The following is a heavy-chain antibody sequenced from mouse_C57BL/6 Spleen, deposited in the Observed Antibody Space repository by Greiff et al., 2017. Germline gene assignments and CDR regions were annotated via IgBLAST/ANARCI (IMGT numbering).Heavy chain of an antibody. CDR1: GYTFTSYW. CDR3: ARRGTAIVKGAWFAY. J-gene: IGHJ3*01. D-gene: IGHD2-5*01. Sequence: VQLQQPGAELVKPGASVKMSCKASGYTFTSYWITWVKQRPGQGLEWIGDIYPGSGSTNYNEKFKSKATLTVDTSSSTAYMQLSSLSSEDSAVYYYARRGTAIVKGAWFAYWGQGTLVTVSA. V-gene: IGHV1-55*01. CDR2: IYPGSGST.